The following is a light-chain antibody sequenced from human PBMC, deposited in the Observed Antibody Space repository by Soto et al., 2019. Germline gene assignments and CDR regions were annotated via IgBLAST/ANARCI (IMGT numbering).Light chain of an antibody. CDR2: EVS. CDR3: CSYAGSSTFYV. CDR1: SSDFSSYNL. Sequence: QSVLTQPASVSGSPGQSITISYTGTSSDFSSYNLFSWYQQHPGKAPKLMIYEVSKRPSGVSNRFSGSKSGNTASLTISGLQTEDEADYYCCSYAGSSTFYVFGTGTKVTVL. J-gene: IGLJ1*01. V-gene: IGLV2-23*02.